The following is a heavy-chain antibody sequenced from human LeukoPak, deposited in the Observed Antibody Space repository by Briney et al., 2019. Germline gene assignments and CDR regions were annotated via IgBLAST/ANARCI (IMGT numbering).Heavy chain of an antibody. V-gene: IGHV3-48*03. CDR3: ARDLAAMNPYWYFDF. D-gene: IGHD2-2*01. CDR1: GFTFSSYE. Sequence: GGSLRLSCAASGFTFSSYEMNWVRQAPGKGLEWVSYISSSGSTIYYADSVKGRFTISRDNANNSLYLQMNSLRAEDTAVYYCARDLAAMNPYWYFDFWGRGTLVTVSS. J-gene: IGHJ2*01. CDR2: ISSSGSTI.